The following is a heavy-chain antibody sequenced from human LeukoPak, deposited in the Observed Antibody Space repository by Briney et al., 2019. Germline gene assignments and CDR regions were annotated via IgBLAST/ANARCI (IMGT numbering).Heavy chain of an antibody. D-gene: IGHD3-22*01. V-gene: IGHV4-59*01. CDR1: GGSMSSYY. CDR2: IYYSGST. Sequence: SETLSLTCTVSGGSMSSYYWSWIRQPPGKGLEWIGYIYYSGSTNYNPSLKSRVTISVDTSKNQFSLKLSSVTAADTAVYYCARVGYYDSSGYYHHAFDIWGQGTMVTVSS. J-gene: IGHJ3*02. CDR3: ARVGYYDSSGYYHHAFDI.